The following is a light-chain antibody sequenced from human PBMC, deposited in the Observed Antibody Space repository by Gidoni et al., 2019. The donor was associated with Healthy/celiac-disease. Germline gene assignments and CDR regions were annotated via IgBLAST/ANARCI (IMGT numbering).Light chain of an antibody. Sequence: IQMTKPPSSLSASVGDRVTITCRASQSISSYLNWYQQKPGKAPKLLIYAASSLQSGVPSRFSGSGSGTDFTLTISSLQPEDFATYYCQQSYSTPHTFGQGTKLEIK. CDR2: AAS. J-gene: IGKJ2*01. CDR1: QSISSY. CDR3: QQSYSTPHT. V-gene: IGKV1-39*01.